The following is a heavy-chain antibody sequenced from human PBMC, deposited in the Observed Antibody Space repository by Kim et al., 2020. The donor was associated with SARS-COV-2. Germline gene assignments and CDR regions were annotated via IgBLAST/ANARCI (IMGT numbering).Heavy chain of an antibody. J-gene: IGHJ3*02. D-gene: IGHD3-22*01. V-gene: IGHV3-11*06. CDR3: ARDPTNYYDSSGWVDAFDI. Sequence: GRFTIARDNAKNSLYLQMNSLRAEDTAVYYCARDPTNYYDSSGWVDAFDIWGQGTMVTVSS.